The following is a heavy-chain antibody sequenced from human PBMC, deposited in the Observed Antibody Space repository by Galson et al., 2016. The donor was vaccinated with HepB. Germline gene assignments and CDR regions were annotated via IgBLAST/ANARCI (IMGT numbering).Heavy chain of an antibody. D-gene: IGHD3-22*01. CDR3: ARVGPSGYFFDY. CDR1: GFTFSSYA. V-gene: IGHV3-23*01. Sequence: SLRLSCAASGFTFSSYAMSWVRQAPGKGLEWISSISGSGQNTYYRDSVEGRFTSSRDNSKNTLYLQMNSLSAEETATYFCARVGPSGYFFDYWGQGALVTVSS. J-gene: IGHJ4*02. CDR2: ISGSGQNT.